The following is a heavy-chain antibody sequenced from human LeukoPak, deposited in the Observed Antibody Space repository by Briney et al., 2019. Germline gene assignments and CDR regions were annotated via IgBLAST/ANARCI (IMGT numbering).Heavy chain of an antibody. D-gene: IGHD3-10*01. Sequence: PSETLSLTCTVSGGSISSYYLSWIRQSPGKGLECIGYIHYTGSTNYNPSLKSRVTISVETSKNQFSLKLKSVTAADTAVYYCARGGYYGSGNDFRFDPWGRGTLVTVSS. J-gene: IGHJ5*02. CDR3: ARGGYYGSGNDFRFDP. CDR1: GGSISSYY. V-gene: IGHV4-59*01. CDR2: IHYTGST.